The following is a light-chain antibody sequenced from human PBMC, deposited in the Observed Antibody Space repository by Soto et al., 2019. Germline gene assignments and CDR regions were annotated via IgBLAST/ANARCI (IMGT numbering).Light chain of an antibody. V-gene: IGKV3-20*01. J-gene: IGKJ1*01. Sequence: EIVLTQSPDTLALSPGDRATLSCRARPSIPSNYLAWYQQKPGQAPRLLIYLASNRAAGIPDRFSGSGSGADFTIPINRPEPEDFAVYHCQQYGSAPWTFCQGTKV. CDR2: LAS. CDR3: QQYGSAPWT. CDR1: PSIPSNY.